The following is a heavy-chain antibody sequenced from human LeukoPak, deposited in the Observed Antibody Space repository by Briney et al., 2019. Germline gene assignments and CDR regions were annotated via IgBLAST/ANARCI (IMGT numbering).Heavy chain of an antibody. D-gene: IGHD3-3*01. J-gene: IGHJ4*02. CDR2: ISSSSSYI. V-gene: IGHV3-21*01. Sequence: GGSLRLPCAASGFTFSSYSMNWVRQAPGKGLEWVSSISSSSSYIYYADSVKGRFTISRDNAKNSLYLQMNSLRAEDTAVYYCARAYYDFWSGSLDYWGQGTLVTVSS. CDR3: ARAYYDFWSGSLDY. CDR1: GFTFSSYS.